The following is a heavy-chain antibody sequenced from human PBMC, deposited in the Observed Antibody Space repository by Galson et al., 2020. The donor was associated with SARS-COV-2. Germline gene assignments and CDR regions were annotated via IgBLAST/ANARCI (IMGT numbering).Heavy chain of an antibody. J-gene: IGHJ6*02. CDR1: GFAVSDTY. CDR2: LYTGGSV. V-gene: IGHV3-53*01. D-gene: IGHD6-19*01. CDR3: ARDPYSGGWTNYYYFGMDV. Sequence: QAGGSLRLSCAASGFAVSDTYMSWIRQAPGKGLEWVALLYTGGSVSYTGSVKGRFTISRDNSKNSLYLHMNSLRLEDTAVYYCARDPYSGGWTNYYYFGMDVWGQGTAVTVSS.